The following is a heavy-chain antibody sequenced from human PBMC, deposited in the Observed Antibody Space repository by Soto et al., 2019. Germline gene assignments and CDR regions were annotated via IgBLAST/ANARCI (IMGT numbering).Heavy chain of an antibody. CDR3: SRDHNFGFILYAMDV. V-gene: IGHV3-30-3*01. CDR1: GFTFSSYA. CDR2: ISYDGSNK. Sequence: LRLSCAASGFTFSSYAMHWVRQAPGKGLEWVAVISYDGSNKYYADSVTGRFTISRDNSKNTLYLQMNSLRAEDTAVYYCSRDHNFGFILYAMDVWGQGTTVTVSS. D-gene: IGHD2-15*01. J-gene: IGHJ6*02.